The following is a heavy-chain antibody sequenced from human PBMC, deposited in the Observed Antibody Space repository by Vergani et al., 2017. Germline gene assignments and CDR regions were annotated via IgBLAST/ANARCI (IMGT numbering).Heavy chain of an antibody. CDR1: GGTFSSYA. CDR3: ARDARSVEYDNFTGYLDY. D-gene: IGHD3-9*01. V-gene: IGHV1-69*01. Sequence: QVQLVQSGAEVKKPGSSVKVSCKASGGTFSSYAISWVRQAPGQGLEWMGGIIPIFGTANYAQKFQGRVTITADESTSTAYMELSSLRSEDTAVYYCARDARSVEYDNFTGYLDYWGQGTLVTVSS. CDR2: IIPIFGTA. J-gene: IGHJ4*01.